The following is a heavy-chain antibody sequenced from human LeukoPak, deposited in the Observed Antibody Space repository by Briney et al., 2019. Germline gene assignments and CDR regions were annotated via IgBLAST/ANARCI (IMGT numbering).Heavy chain of an antibody. CDR1: GFTFSNYA. J-gene: IGHJ6*02. CDR2: LSGTGGST. CDR3: ARDPPYCSGGSCYSGSYYYGMDV. D-gene: IGHD2-15*01. V-gene: IGHV3-23*01. Sequence: GGSLRLSCAASGFTFSNYAMSWVRQAPGKGLEWVSTLSGTGGSTYYADSVKGRFTISRDNSKNTLYLQMNSLRAEDTAVYYCARDPPYCSGGSCYSGSYYYGMDVWGQGTTVTVSS.